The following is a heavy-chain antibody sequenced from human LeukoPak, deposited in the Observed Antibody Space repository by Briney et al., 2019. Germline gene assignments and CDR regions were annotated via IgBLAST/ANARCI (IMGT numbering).Heavy chain of an antibody. CDR2: IRYDGSNK. Sequence: GGSLRLSCAASGFTFSSYGMHWVRQAPGKGLEWVAFIRYDGSNKYYADSVKGRFTISRDNSKNTLYLQMNSLRAEDTAVYYCARIDGGSSWLLGGLNWFDPWGQGTLVTVSS. CDR3: ARIDGGSSWLLGGLNWFDP. J-gene: IGHJ5*02. CDR1: GFTFSSYG. D-gene: IGHD6-13*01. V-gene: IGHV3-30*02.